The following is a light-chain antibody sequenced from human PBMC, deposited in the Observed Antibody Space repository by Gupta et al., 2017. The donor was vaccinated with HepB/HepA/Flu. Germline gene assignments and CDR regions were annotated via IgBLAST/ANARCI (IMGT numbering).Light chain of an antibody. CDR3: QQSYSTPWT. J-gene: IGKJ1*01. Sequence: IQMTQSPSSLSASVGDRVTITFRARQSIRSYLNWYQQKPGKAPKLLIYDASSVQSGVPSRFSGSGSGTDFTLTISRLQPEDFATYYCQQSYSTPWTFGQGTKVEIK. CDR2: DAS. V-gene: IGKV1-39*01. CDR1: QSIRSY.